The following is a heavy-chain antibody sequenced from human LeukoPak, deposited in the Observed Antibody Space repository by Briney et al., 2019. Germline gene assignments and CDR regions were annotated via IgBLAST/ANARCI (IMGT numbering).Heavy chain of an antibody. Sequence: PSETLSLTCTVSVGSIRSYYWSWIRQPPGKGLEWIGYIYYSGSTNYNPSLKSRVTILVDTSKNYFSLKLSSVTAADTAVYYCARTYYYDSSGYFGGFFDYWGQGTLVTVSS. CDR1: VGSIRSYY. J-gene: IGHJ4*02. V-gene: IGHV4-59*01. D-gene: IGHD3-22*01. CDR3: ARTYYYDSSGYFGGFFDY. CDR2: IYYSGST.